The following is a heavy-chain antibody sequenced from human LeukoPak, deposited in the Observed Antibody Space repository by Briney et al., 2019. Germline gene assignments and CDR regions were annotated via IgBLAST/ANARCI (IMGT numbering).Heavy chain of an antibody. J-gene: IGHJ3*02. D-gene: IGHD5-18*01. CDR3: ARFTYVDTAMVKKNGFDI. CDR2: IYSGGST. Sequence: GGSLRLSCAASGFTVSSNYMSWVRQAPGKGLEWVSVIYSGGSTYYPDSVKGRFTISRDNSKNTLYLQMNSLRAEDTAVYYCARFTYVDTAMVKKNGFDIWGQGTMVIVSS. V-gene: IGHV3-53*01. CDR1: GFTVSSNY.